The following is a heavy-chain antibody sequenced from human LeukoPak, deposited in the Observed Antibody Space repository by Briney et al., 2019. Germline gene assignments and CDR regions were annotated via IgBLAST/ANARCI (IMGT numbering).Heavy chain of an antibody. Sequence: SETLSLTCTVSGGSISSYYWSWIRQPPGKGLEWIGYIYYSGSTNYNPSLKSRVTISVDTPKNQFSLKLSSVTAADTAVYYCARHGYDFWSGYFLKKYYYYGMDVWGQGTTVTVSS. V-gene: IGHV4-59*08. CDR1: GGSISSYY. CDR2: IYYSGST. J-gene: IGHJ6*02. CDR3: ARHGYDFWSGYFLKKYYYYGMDV. D-gene: IGHD3-3*01.